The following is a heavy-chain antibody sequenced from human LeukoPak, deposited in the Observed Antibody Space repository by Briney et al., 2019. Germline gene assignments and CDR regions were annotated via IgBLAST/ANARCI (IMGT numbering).Heavy chain of an antibody. Sequence: SETLSLTCTVSGGSISSSSYYWGWIRQPPGKGLEWIGSIYYSGSTYYNPSLKSRVTIPVDTSKNQFSLKLSSVTAADTAVYYCARDPTGYSSSWYLSYFDYWGQGTLVTVSS. CDR1: GGSISSSSYY. V-gene: IGHV4-39*07. D-gene: IGHD6-13*01. CDR3: ARDPTGYSSSWYLSYFDY. CDR2: IYYSGST. J-gene: IGHJ4*02.